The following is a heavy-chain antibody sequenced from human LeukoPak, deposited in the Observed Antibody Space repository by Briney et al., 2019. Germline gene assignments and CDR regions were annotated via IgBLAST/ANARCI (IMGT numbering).Heavy chain of an antibody. V-gene: IGHV4-39*01. J-gene: IGHJ5*02. D-gene: IGHD6-13*01. Sequence: PSETLSLTCTVSGASISNSPYFWAWIRQPPGKGLEWIGSISEGGATYYNPSLKSRAIISVDTSSNQFSLNLNSVTAEDTAVYYCARPLPSSWDWFDPWGQGTRVTVSS. CDR2: ISEGGAT. CDR3: ARPLPSSWDWFDP. CDR1: GASISNSPYF.